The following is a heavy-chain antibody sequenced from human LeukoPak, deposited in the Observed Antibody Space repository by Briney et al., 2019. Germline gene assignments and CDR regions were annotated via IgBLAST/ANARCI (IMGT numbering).Heavy chain of an antibody. Sequence: GGSLRLSCAASGFTFSTYWMHWVRQAPGKGLVWVSRFNSDGRSAYYADSVKGRFTISRDNAKYTLYLQMNSLRAEDTAVYYCARGRYYLDSWGQGTLVTVSS. CDR1: GFTFSTYW. CDR3: ARGRYYLDS. J-gene: IGHJ4*02. CDR2: FNSDGRSA. D-gene: IGHD4-17*01. V-gene: IGHV3-74*01.